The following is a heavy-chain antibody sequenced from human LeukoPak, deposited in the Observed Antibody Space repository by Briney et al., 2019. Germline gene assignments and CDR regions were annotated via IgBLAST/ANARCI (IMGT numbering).Heavy chain of an antibody. V-gene: IGHV3-30*02. CDR3: ASLFFLAAAGTEGFDY. Sequence: PGGSLRLSCAASGFTFSSYGMHWVRQAPGKGLEWVAFIRYDGSNKYYADSVKGRFTISRDNSKNTLYLQMNSLRAEDTAVYYCASLFFLAAAGTEGFDYWGQGTLVTVSS. CDR2: IRYDGSNK. D-gene: IGHD6-13*01. CDR1: GFTFSSYG. J-gene: IGHJ4*02.